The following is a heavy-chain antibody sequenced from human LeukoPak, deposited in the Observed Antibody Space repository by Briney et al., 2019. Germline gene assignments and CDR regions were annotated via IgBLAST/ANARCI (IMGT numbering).Heavy chain of an antibody. CDR3: ARIRRGWSQNWDY. CDR2: IKQDGSEK. J-gene: IGHJ4*02. D-gene: IGHD6-19*01. Sequence: GGSLRLSCAASGVTCSSYWMSWVRQAPGKGLEWVANIKQDGSEKYYVDSVKGRFTIPRDNAKNSLYLQMNSLRAEDTAVYYCARIRRGWSQNWDYWGQGTLVTVSS. CDR1: GVTCSSYW. V-gene: IGHV3-7*01.